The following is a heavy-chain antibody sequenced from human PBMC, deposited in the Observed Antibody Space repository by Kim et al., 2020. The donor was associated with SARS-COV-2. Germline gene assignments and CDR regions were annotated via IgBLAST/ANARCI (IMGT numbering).Heavy chain of an antibody. J-gene: IGHJ6*02. D-gene: IGHD3-10*01. Sequence: SRVTISVDTSKNQFSLKLSSVAAADTAVYYCARVRRGYGSGSYRSYGMDVWGQGTTVTVSS. V-gene: IGHV4-34*01. CDR3: ARVRRGYGSGSYRSYGMDV.